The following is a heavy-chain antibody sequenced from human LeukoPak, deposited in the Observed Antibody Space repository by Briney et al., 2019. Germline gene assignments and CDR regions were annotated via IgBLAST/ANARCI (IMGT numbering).Heavy chain of an antibody. Sequence: GGSLRLSCAASGFTFDDYAMHWVRQAPGKGLEWVSLISWDGGSTYYADSVKGRFTISRDNSKNSLYLQMNSLRAEDTALYYCAKDGNLLVGASYFDYWGQGTLVTVSS. CDR3: AKDGNLLVGASYFDY. D-gene: IGHD1-26*01. V-gene: IGHV3-43D*03. CDR1: GFTFDDYA. J-gene: IGHJ4*02. CDR2: ISWDGGST.